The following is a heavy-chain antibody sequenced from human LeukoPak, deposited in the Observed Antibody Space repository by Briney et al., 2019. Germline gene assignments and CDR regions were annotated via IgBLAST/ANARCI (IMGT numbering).Heavy chain of an antibody. CDR3: ARVASSSWLPYPFYYYYMDV. V-gene: IGHV3-53*01. J-gene: IGHJ6*03. CDR2: IYSGGST. D-gene: IGHD6-13*01. Sequence: GGSLRLSCAASGFTVSSNYMSWVRQAPGKGLEWVSVIYSGGSTYYSDSVKGRRTISRDHSKNTLYLQMNTLRAEDTAVYYCARVASSSWLPYPFYYYYMDVWGKGTPVTVSS. CDR1: GFTVSSNY.